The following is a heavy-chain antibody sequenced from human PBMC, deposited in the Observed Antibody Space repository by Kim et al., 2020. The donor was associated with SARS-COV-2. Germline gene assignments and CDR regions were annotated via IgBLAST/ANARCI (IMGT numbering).Heavy chain of an antibody. J-gene: IGHJ2*01. D-gene: IGHD3-22*01. V-gene: IGHV1-69*01. Sequence: FKGRVTITADESTSTAYMELSSLRSEDTAVYYCAREEPDYYDSMDWYFDLWGRGTLVTVSS. CDR3: AREEPDYYDSMDWYFDL.